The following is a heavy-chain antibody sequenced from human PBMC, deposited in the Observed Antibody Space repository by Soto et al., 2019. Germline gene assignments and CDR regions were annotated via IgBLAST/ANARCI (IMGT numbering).Heavy chain of an antibody. CDR3: ARVPDR. J-gene: IGHJ5*02. CDR1: GGYINSGYYS. Sequence: PSETLSLTCPVSGGYINSGYYSWTWIRQPPGKGLEWIGYIYHTGTTYYNMSLKSRVTISVDRSKNQFSLKLSSVTAADTAVYYCARVPDRWGQGTLVTVSS. D-gene: IGHD2-2*01. CDR2: IYHTGTT. V-gene: IGHV4-30-2*01.